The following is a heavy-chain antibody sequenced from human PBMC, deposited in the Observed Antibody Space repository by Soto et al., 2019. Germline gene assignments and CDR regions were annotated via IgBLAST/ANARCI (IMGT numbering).Heavy chain of an antibody. D-gene: IGHD6-13*01. CDR1: GCAFSTYA. J-gene: IGHJ6*02. Sequence: PVRSVRLACTSAGCAFSTYAMSWVRQAPGKGREWVSVLSGSGGSSYYAAYVKGPFSISSDNSTNRLSLQMNGLRGEDTAVYYCAKVTKRAAAGRSEYYKYGMDVWRQGTTVTVSS. CDR2: LSGSGGSS. V-gene: IGHV3-23*01. CDR3: AKVTKRAAAGRSEYYKYGMDV.